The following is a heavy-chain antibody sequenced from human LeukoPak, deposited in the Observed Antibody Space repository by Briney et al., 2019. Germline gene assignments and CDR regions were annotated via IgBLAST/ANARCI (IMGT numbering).Heavy chain of an antibody. V-gene: IGHV3-21*01. Sequence: PGGSLRLSCVVSGFTVSTNYMSWVRQAPGKGLEWVSSISTSSSYIYYADSVKGRFTISRDNSKNTLYLQMNSLRAEDTAVYYCARGNGRRTGTTRLYYFDYWGQGTLVTVSS. CDR1: GFTVSTNY. J-gene: IGHJ4*02. D-gene: IGHD1-7*01. CDR2: ISTSSSYI. CDR3: ARGNGRRTGTTRLYYFDY.